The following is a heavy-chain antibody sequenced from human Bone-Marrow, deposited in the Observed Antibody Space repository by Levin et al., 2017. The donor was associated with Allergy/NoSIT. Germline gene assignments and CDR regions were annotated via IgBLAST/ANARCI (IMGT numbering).Heavy chain of an antibody. CDR3: ARGKVDWFTPTAEYFQH. J-gene: IGHJ1*01. V-gene: IGHV4-34*01. CDR1: GGSFRNYY. D-gene: IGHD3-9*01. Sequence: SQTLSLTCAVYGGSFRNYYWNWIRQPPGKGLEWIVEINHRGNTNYNPSLKSRVTISIDTFKNQFSLKVTSVSAADTAVYYCARGKVDWFTPTAEYFQHWGQGTLVTVSS. CDR2: INHRGNT.